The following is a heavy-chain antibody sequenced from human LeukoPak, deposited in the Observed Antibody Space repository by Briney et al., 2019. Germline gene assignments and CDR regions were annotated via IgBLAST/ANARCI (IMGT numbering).Heavy chain of an antibody. J-gene: IGHJ5*02. V-gene: IGHV4-59*01. CDR1: GGSISSYY. Sequence: SETLSLTCTVSGGSISSYYWSWIRQPPGKGVEWSGYIYYSGSTNYNPSLKSRVTISVDTSKNQCSLKLCSVTAADTAVYYCVRGVSSSWYVLDNWFDPWGQGTLVTVSS. D-gene: IGHD6-13*01. CDR2: IYYSGST. CDR3: VRGVSSSWYVLDNWFDP.